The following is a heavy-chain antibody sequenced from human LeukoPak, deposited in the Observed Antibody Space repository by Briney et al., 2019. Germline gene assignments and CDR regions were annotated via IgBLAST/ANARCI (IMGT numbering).Heavy chain of an antibody. CDR2: IYHSGIT. Sequence: SETLSLTCTVSDYSISSGYGYYWGWIRQPPGKGLEWIGNIYHSGITYYNHFNSSLKSRVTISIDTSKNQFSLRLTSVTATDTAVYFCATLVSTRYYFDYWGQGTLVTVSS. CDR1: DYSISSGYGYY. D-gene: IGHD5/OR15-5a*01. J-gene: IGHJ4*02. CDR3: ATLVSTRYYFDY. V-gene: IGHV4-38-2*02.